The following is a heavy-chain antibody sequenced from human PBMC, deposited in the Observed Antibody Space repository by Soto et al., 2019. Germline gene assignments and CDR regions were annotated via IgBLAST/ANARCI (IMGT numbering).Heavy chain of an antibody. D-gene: IGHD3-22*01. V-gene: IGHV3-7*03. CDR2: IKQDGSEK. CDR3: AREAYDSSGYYYTN. J-gene: IGHJ4*02. Sequence: ESGGGLVQPGGSLRLSCAASGFTFSSYWMSWVRQAPGKGLEWVANIKQDGSEKYYVDSVKGRFTISRDNAKNSLYLQMNSLRAEDTAVYYCAREAYDSSGYYYTNWGQGTLVTVSS. CDR1: GFTFSSYW.